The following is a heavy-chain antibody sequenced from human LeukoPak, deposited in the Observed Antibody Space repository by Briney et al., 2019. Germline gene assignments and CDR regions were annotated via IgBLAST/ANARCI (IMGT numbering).Heavy chain of an antibody. Sequence: GGSLRLSCAASGFTFSSYGMHWVRQAPGKGLEWVAVIWYDGSNKYYADSVKGRFTISRDNAKNSLYLQMNSLRAEDTAVYYCASSTGGMDVWGQGTTVTVSS. D-gene: IGHD2-2*01. CDR1: GFTFSSYG. J-gene: IGHJ6*02. CDR3: ASSTGGMDV. CDR2: IWYDGSNK. V-gene: IGHV3-33*03.